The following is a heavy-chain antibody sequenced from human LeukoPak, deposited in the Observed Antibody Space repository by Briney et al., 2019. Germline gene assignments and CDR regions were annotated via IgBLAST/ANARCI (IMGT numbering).Heavy chain of an antibody. D-gene: IGHD6-13*01. CDR1: GFTFSSYA. J-gene: IGHJ4*02. Sequence: PGGSLRLSCAASGFTFSSYAMSWVRQAPGKGLGWVSVIYSGGTTYYADSVKGRFTISRDNSKNTLYLQMNSLRAEDTAVYYCARGIAAAGRFDYWGQGTLVTVSS. CDR2: IYSGGTT. CDR3: ARGIAAAGRFDY. V-gene: IGHV3-53*01.